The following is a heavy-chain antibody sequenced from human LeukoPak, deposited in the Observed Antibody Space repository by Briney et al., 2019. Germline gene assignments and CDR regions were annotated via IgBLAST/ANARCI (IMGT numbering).Heavy chain of an antibody. Sequence: SSETLSLTCSVHGGPFSGYYWSWIRQPPGKGLERIGEINHSGSTNYNPPLKSRVTISVDTSKNQFSLKLSSVTAADTAVYYCARGRGGSGAAAGTRWFDPWGQGTMVSVSS. D-gene: IGHD6-13*01. CDR1: GGPFSGYY. V-gene: IGHV4-34*01. CDR3: ARGRGGSGAAAGTRWFDP. J-gene: IGHJ5*02. CDR2: INHSGST.